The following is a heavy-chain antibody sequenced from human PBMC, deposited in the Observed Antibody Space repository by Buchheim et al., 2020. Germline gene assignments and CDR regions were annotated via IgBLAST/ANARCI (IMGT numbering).Heavy chain of an antibody. D-gene: IGHD3-10*01. CDR2: LNPNTGNT. CDR1: AYTFTSYD. J-gene: IGHJ5*01. Sequence: QVQLVQSGAEVKKPGASVKVSCKASAYTFTSYDINWVRQATGQGLEWMGWLNPNTGNTDYAQKFPGRVTMTRNSSLSTAYMMLSNLTADDTAVYYCARRAYGTGGTDSWGQGTL. V-gene: IGHV1-8*01. CDR3: ARRAYGTGGTDS.